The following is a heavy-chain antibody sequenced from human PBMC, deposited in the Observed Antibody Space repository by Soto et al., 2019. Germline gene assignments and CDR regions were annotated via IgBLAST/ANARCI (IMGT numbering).Heavy chain of an antibody. J-gene: IGHJ5*02. CDR2: IKSETDGGTT. CDR1: EFSVGNAW. D-gene: IGHD1-1*01. CDR3: TTAPRGYFGPCDP. Sequence: EVQLVESGGGLVKPGGSLRLSCAASEFSVGNAWMRWVRQAPGKGLEWVGRIKSETDGGTTDYAAPVKGRFTISRDDSKNTLYLQMNSLKTEDTAVYYCTTAPRGYFGPCDPWGQGTLVTVSS. V-gene: IGHV3-15*01.